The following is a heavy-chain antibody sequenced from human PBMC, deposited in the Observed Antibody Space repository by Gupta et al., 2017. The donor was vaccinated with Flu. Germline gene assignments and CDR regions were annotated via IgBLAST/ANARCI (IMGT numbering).Heavy chain of an antibody. CDR3: TTGGREGSTKTNLAPRFDY. D-gene: IGHD2-2*01. V-gene: IGHV3-15*01. Sequence: EWVGRMKSEGDGDTTVYAAPVHGRFSISRDDAKNTVFLQMNSLQPEDTAVYYCTTGGREGSTKTNLAPRFDYWGQGTLVTVSP. J-gene: IGHJ4*02. CDR2: MKSEGDGDTT.